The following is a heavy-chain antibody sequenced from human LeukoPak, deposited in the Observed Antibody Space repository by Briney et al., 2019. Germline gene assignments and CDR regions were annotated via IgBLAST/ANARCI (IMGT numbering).Heavy chain of an antibody. J-gene: IGHJ4*02. CDR1: GYSFTSYW. Sequence: RGESLKISCKGSGYSFTSYWIGWVRQMPGKGLEWMGIIYPGDSGTRYSPSFQGQVTISADKSLSTAYLQWSSLKASDTAMYYCASHQTNSGYDNFDYWGQGTLVTVSS. D-gene: IGHD5-12*01. CDR2: IYPGDSGT. CDR3: ASHQTNSGYDNFDY. V-gene: IGHV5-51*01.